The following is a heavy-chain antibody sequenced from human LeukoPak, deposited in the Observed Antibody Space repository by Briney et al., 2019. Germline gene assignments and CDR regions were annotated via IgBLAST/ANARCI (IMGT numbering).Heavy chain of an antibody. CDR2: INPNSGGT. CDR1: GYTFTGYY. D-gene: IGHD5-24*01. CDR3: ARIRDGYNDAYDI. Sequence: ASVKVSCKASGYTFTGYYMHWVRQAPGQGLEWMGWINPNSGGTNYAQKFQGRVTMTRDTSISTAYMELSRLTSDDTAVYYCARIRDGYNDAYDIWGQGTMVTVSS. V-gene: IGHV1-2*02. J-gene: IGHJ3*02.